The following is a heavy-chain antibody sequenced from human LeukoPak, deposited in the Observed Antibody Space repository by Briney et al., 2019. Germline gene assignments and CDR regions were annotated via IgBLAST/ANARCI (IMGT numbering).Heavy chain of an antibody. V-gene: IGHV4-59*08. J-gene: IGHJ4*02. CDR2: ISYSGST. Sequence: KPSETLSLTCAVSGGSISTYHWSWIRQPPGKGLEWIGYISYSGSTNYNPSLKSRVTISVDTSKSQFSLKLSCVTAADAAVYYCARHLDYYGSGSYEYWGQGTLVTVSS. CDR3: ARHLDYYGSGSYEY. CDR1: GGSISTYH. D-gene: IGHD3-10*01.